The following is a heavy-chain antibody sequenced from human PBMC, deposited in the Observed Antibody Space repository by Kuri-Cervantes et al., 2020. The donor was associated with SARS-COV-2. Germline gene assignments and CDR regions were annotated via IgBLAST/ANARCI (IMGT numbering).Heavy chain of an antibody. CDR1: GFTFSSYS. CDR3: AKDYYSSSSNYFDY. J-gene: IGHJ4*02. Sequence: GESLKISCAASGFTFSSYSMNWVRQAPGKGLEWVSVIYSCGGTYYADSVKGRFTISRDNSKNTLYLQMNSLRAEDTAVYYCAKDYYSSSSNYFDYWGQGTLVTVSS. D-gene: IGHD6-6*01. V-gene: IGHV3-23*03. CDR2: IYSCGGT.